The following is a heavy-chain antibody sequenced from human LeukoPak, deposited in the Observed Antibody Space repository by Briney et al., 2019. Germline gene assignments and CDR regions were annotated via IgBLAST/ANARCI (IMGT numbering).Heavy chain of an antibody. CDR1: GVSISSSTYY. CDR2: IYYSGTT. J-gene: IGHJ3*02. CDR3: ARHDSSGPYNAFDI. D-gene: IGHD3-22*01. Sequence: SETLSLTCTVSGVSISSSTYYWGWIRQPPGKGLEWIGSIYYSGTTYYNPSLKSRVTISVHTSKNQFSLKLISVTAADTAVYYCARHDSSGPYNAFDIWGQGTMVIVSS. V-gene: IGHV4-39*01.